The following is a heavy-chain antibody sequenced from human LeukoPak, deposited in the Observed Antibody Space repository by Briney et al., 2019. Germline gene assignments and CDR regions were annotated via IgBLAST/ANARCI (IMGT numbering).Heavy chain of an antibody. CDR2: IKSKGDGGTT. D-gene: IGHD3-10*01. V-gene: IGHV3-15*01. CDR1: GFTFSNAW. J-gene: IGHJ4*01. Sequence: GGSLRLSCAASGFTFSNAWMSWVRQAPGKGLEWVGRIKSKGDGGTTDYAARVKGRFTRSRDDSKNTLQRQMNSRKTEDRAVYSCTTDTPAVRFGELFQPFDTWGHRTLGTVSS. CDR3: TTDTPAVRFGELFQPFDT.